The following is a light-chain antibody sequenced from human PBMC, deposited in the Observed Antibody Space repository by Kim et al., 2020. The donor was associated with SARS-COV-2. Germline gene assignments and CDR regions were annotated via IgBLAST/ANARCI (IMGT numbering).Light chain of an antibody. CDR2: DVT. CDR3: SSDVGQPYVL. J-gene: IGLJ2*01. Sequence: QSALTQPRSLSASPGQSITISCTGSITDFGVYNYVSWYQQHPGKAPRLIIYDVTRRPSGIPDRFSGSKSANTASLTISGLRAEDEADYYCSSDVGQPYVLFGGGTQLTVL. CDR1: ITDFGVYNY. V-gene: IGLV2-11*01.